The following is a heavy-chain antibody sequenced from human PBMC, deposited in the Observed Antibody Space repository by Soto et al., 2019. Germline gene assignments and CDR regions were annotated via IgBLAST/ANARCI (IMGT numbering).Heavy chain of an antibody. Sequence: QVQLVQSGAEVKKPGASVKVSCKASGYAFTWFIIHWVRQAPGQSLEWLGWITAGNVNKRYSQKLQGRVTFTRDTSANTAYMELSSLISEDTAVYYCARPKDYDDCLDLWGQGTLVTVSS. CDR1: GYAFTWFI. CDR3: ARPKDYDDCLDL. J-gene: IGHJ4*02. D-gene: IGHD3-22*01. CDR2: ITAGNVNK. V-gene: IGHV1-3*01.